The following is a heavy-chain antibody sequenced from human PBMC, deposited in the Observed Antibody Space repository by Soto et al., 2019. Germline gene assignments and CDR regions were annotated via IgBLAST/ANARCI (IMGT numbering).Heavy chain of an antibody. Sequence: GGSLRLSCAASGFTFSSYAISWGRQAPGKGLEWVSAISGSGGSTYYADSVKGRVTISRDNSKNTLYLQMNSLRAEDTAVYYCAKEGDYVWENHRILAYRSQRTLVLVSS. V-gene: IGHV3-23*01. CDR1: GFTFSSYA. CDR3: AKEGDYVWENHRILAY. CDR2: ISGSGGST. D-gene: IGHD3-16*02. J-gene: IGHJ4*02.